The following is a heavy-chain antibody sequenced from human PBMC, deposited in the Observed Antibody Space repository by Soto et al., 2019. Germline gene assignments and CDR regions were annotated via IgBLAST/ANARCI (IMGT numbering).Heavy chain of an antibody. J-gene: IGHJ6*02. CDR1: GGTFSSYA. CDR3: ARAAELRTSLLNSYSGMDV. D-gene: IGHD1-26*01. CDR2: IIPIVGTA. Sequence: ASVKVSCKASGGTFSSYAISWVRQAPGQGLEWMGGIIPIVGTANYAQKFQGRVTITADESTSTAYMELSSLRSEDTAVYYCARAAELRTSLLNSYSGMDVWGQGTTVTVSS. V-gene: IGHV1-69*13.